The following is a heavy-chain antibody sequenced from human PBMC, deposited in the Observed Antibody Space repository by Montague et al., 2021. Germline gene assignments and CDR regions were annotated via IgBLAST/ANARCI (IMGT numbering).Heavy chain of an antibody. CDR2: IYDSGST. CDR1: GGSISSGGFY. CDR3: ASSGGYCSGGRCDTIDY. D-gene: IGHD2-15*01. J-gene: IGHJ4*02. V-gene: IGHV4-31*03. Sequence: TLSLTCSVSGGSISSGGFYWSWIRQHPGKGPEWIGSIYDSGSTNYNPSLKSRLTLSRDTSKNQVSLRLTSVTAAETAVYYCASSGGYCSGGRCDTIDYWGQGTMVTVSS.